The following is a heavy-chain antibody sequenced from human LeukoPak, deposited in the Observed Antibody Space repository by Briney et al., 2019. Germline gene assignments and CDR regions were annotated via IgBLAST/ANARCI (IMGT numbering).Heavy chain of an antibody. CDR3: AKDYFRDSGYYCAFDI. J-gene: IGHJ3*02. CDR1: GFTFSSYA. D-gene: IGHD3-22*01. V-gene: IGHV3-23*01. Sequence: GGSLRLSCAASGFTFSSYAMSWVRQAPGKGLEWVSAISGAGDSTYYADSVRGRFTTSRDNSKNTLFLQMNSLRAEDTAVYYCAKDYFRDSGYYCAFDIWGQGTMVTVSS. CDR2: ISGAGDST.